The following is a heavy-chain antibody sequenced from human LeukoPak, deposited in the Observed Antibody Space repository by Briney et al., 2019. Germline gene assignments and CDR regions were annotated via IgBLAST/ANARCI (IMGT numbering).Heavy chain of an antibody. CDR1: GDTFTGYY. D-gene: IGHD1-1*01. J-gene: IGHJ4*02. V-gene: IGHV1-2*02. CDR3: ARDGSPPNWNDFDY. Sequence: ASVTVSCKASGDTFTGYYMHWVRQAPGQGLEWMGWINPKSGGTNYAQKFEGRGTMTRDTSISTAYMELSRLRSDDTAVYYCARDGSPPNWNDFDYWGQGTLVTVSS. CDR2: INPKSGGT.